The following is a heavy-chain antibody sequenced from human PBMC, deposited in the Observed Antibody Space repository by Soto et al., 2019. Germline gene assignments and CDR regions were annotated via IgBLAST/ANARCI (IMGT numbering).Heavy chain of an antibody. CDR3: ARDVPGSGVPFWDY. Sequence: QIQLVQSGAEMKKPGASVKVSCKPSGYTLTHYGVSWLRQAPGQGLEWMGWISAYNGNTDYAHKFQGRVALTTDTSTSTAYMELRGLSPDDTAVYYCARDVPGSGVPFWDYWGQGTLVTVSS. V-gene: IGHV1-18*04. CDR2: ISAYNGNT. D-gene: IGHD2-15*01. CDR1: GYTLTHYG. J-gene: IGHJ4*02.